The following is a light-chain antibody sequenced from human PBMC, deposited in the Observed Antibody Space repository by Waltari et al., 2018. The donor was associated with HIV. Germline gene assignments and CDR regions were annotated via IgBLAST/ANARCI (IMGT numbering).Light chain of an antibody. CDR3: SSYTSSSTRV. Sequence: QSALTPPASGSGAPRKWSPISCTRTCRAAGGYNYVSWYQQYPGKAPKLMIYDVSNRPSGVSNHFSGSKSGNTASLTISGLQAEDEADYYCSSYTSSSTRVFGGGTKLTVL. J-gene: IGLJ3*02. V-gene: IGLV2-14*01. CDR2: DVS. CDR1: CRAAGGYNY.